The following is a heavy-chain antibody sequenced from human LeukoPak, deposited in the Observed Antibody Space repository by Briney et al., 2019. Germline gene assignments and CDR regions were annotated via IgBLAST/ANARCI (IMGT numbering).Heavy chain of an antibody. J-gene: IGHJ4*02. Sequence: SETLSLTCTVSGDSISNGVKYWSWIRQHPGRGLEWIGYIYHSGRSYYNPSLKSRITMSVDTSKDQFSLNLSSVTAADTAVYYCARDQVECTGGTCQSRVGFDFWGQGTLVTVSS. CDR3: ARDQVECTGGTCQSRVGFDF. CDR2: IYHSGRS. D-gene: IGHD2-8*02. CDR1: GDSISNGVKY. V-gene: IGHV4-31*03.